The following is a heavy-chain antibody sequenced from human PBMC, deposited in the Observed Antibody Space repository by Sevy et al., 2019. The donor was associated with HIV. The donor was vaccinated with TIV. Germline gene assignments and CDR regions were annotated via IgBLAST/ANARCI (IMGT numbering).Heavy chain of an antibody. Sequence: SETLSLTCAVYGGSFSGYYWSWIRQPPGKGLEWIGEINHSGSTNYNPSLKSRVTISVDTSKNQFSLKLSSVTAADTAVYYCARRAMVRGVIRFWFDPWGQGTLVTVSS. V-gene: IGHV4-34*01. D-gene: IGHD3-10*01. CDR1: GGSFSGYY. J-gene: IGHJ5*02. CDR3: ARRAMVRGVIRFWFDP. CDR2: INHSGST.